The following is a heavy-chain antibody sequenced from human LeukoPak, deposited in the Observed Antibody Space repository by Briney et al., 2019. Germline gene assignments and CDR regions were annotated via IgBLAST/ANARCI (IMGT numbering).Heavy chain of an antibody. CDR3: ARDYYYDSSGYYYVDY. Sequence: GGSLRLSCAASGFTFSSYAMHWVRQAPGKGLEWVALISYDGINKYYADSVKGRFTISRDNSKNTLCLQMNSLRAEDTAVYYCARDYYYDSSGYYYVDYWGQGTLVTVSS. CDR1: GFTFSSYA. CDR2: ISYDGINK. J-gene: IGHJ4*02. V-gene: IGHV3-30-3*01. D-gene: IGHD3-22*01.